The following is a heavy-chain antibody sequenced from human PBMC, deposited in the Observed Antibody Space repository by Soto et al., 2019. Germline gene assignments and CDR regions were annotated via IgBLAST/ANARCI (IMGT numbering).Heavy chain of an antibody. CDR3: ATRAADYDFWSGYYSYYYYMDV. CDR1: GGSISSDY. Sequence: SETLSLTCTVSGGSISSDYWTWIRQPPGKGLEWIGYIYYGGSTNYNPSLKSRVTISVDTSKNQFSLKLSSVTAADTAVYYCATRAADYDFWSGYYSYYYYMDVWGKGTTVTVSS. D-gene: IGHD3-3*01. J-gene: IGHJ6*03. V-gene: IGHV4-59*08. CDR2: IYYGGST.